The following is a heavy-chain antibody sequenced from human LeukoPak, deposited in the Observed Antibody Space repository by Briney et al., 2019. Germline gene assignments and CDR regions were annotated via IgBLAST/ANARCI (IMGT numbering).Heavy chain of an antibody. Sequence: TGGSLRLSCAASGFTFSSYSMNWVRQAPGKGLEWVSYISSSSSTIYYADSVKGRFTISRDNAKNSLYLQMNSLRAEDTAVYYCARDKYGSGHNPRFDYWGQGTLVTVSS. CDR1: GFTFSSYS. CDR3: ARDKYGSGHNPRFDY. D-gene: IGHD3-10*01. J-gene: IGHJ4*02. V-gene: IGHV3-48*04. CDR2: ISSSSSTI.